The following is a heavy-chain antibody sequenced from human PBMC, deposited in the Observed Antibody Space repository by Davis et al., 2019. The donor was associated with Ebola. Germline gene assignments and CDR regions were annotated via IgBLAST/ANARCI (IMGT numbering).Heavy chain of an antibody. CDR3: AILLGRYYYYGMDV. D-gene: IGHD2/OR15-2a*01. V-gene: IGHV4-34*01. Sequence: MPSETLSLTCTVSGGSISSYYWSWIRQPPGKGLEWIGEINHSGSTNYNPSLKSRVTISVDTSKNQFSLKLSSVTAADTAVYYCAILLGRYYYYGMDVWGKGTTVTVSS. CDR1: GGSISSYY. CDR2: INHSGST. J-gene: IGHJ6*04.